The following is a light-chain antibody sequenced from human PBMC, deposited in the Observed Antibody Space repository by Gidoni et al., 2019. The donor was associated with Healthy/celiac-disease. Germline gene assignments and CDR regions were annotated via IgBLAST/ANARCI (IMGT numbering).Light chain of an antibody. V-gene: IGKV1-39*01. CDR1: QSISNY. Sequence: IQMTPSPSSLSASVGDRVTIPCRASQSISNYLNWYQQKPGKAPKLLIYESPSLQSGVPSRFSGSGSGTDFTLTISRLQPEDFATYYCQQSYSTPYTFGQGTKVEIK. J-gene: IGKJ2*01. CDR2: ESP. CDR3: QQSYSTPYT.